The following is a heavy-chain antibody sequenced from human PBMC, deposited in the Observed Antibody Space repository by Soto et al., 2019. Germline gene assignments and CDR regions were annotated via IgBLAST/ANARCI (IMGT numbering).Heavy chain of an antibody. CDR2: IYHSGST. J-gene: IGHJ6*02. CDR3: ARESDIVVVPAAEGYGMDV. V-gene: IGHV4-4*02. Sequence: SETLSLTCAVSGGSISSSNWWSWVRQPPGKGLEWIGEIYHSGSTNYNPSLKSRVTISVDKSKNQFSLKLSSVTAADTAVYYCARESDIVVVPAAEGYGMDVWGQGTTVTV. D-gene: IGHD2-2*01. CDR1: GGSISSSNW.